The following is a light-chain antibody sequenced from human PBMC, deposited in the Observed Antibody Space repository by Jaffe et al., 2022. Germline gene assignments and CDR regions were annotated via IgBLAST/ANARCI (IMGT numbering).Light chain of an antibody. CDR3: NSRDSSASVV. V-gene: IGLV3-19*01. CDR2: GKN. Sequence: SSELTQDPAVSVALGQTVRITCQGDSLRSYYASWYQQKPGQAPVLVIYGKNNRPSGIPDRFSGSSSGNTASLTITGAQAEDEADYYCNSRDSSASVVFGGGTKLTVL. CDR1: SLRSYY. J-gene: IGLJ2*01.